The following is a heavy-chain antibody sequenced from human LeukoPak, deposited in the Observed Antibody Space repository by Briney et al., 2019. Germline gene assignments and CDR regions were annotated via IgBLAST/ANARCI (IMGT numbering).Heavy chain of an antibody. Sequence: GRSLRLSCAASGFTFSSYAMSWVRQAPGKGLEWASAISGSGGSTYYADSVKGRFTISRDNSKNTLYLQMNSLRAEDTAVYYCAKVVVLLWFGELSGPFYFDYWGQGTLVTVSS. D-gene: IGHD3-10*01. CDR3: AKVVVLLWFGELSGPFYFDY. J-gene: IGHJ4*02. CDR2: ISGSGGST. CDR1: GFTFSSYA. V-gene: IGHV3-23*01.